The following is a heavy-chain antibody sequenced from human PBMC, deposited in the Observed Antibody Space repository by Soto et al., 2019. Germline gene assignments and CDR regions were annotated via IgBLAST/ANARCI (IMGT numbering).Heavy chain of an antibody. CDR2: ISGSGSTT. D-gene: IGHD3-3*01. J-gene: IGHJ6*02. V-gene: IGHV3-23*01. CDR3: AKGPTIFGVVITFEYYYGMDV. CDR1: GFILSSSA. Sequence: LRLSCAASGFILSSSAMSWVRQAPGKGLEWVSAISGSGSTTYYADSVKGRFTISGDNSKNTVYLQMNSLRAEDTAVYYCAKGPTIFGVVITFEYYYGMDVWGQGTTVTVSS.